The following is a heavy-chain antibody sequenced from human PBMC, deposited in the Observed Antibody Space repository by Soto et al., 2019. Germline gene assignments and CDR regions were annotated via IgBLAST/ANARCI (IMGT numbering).Heavy chain of an antibody. CDR2: ISGSGGST. D-gene: IGHD3-9*01. J-gene: IGHJ4*02. Sequence: GGSLRLSCAASGFTFSSYAMSWVRQAPGKGLEWVSAISGSGGSTYYADSVKGRFTISRDNSKNTLYLQMNSLRAEDTAVYYCAKDGGSLRYFDWLSHFDYWGQGTLVTVSS. V-gene: IGHV3-23*01. CDR3: AKDGGSLRYFDWLSHFDY. CDR1: GFTFSSYA.